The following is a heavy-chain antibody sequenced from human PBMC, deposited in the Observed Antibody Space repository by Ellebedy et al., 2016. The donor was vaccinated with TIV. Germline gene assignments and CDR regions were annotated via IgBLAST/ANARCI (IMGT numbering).Heavy chain of an antibody. CDR3: ARDRSRGVLWFGEADV. J-gene: IGHJ6*02. V-gene: IGHV3-30-3*01. CDR2: ISYDGSNK. CDR1: GFTFSSYA. Sequence: GESLKISCAASGFTFSSYAMHWVRQAPGKGLEWVAVISYDGSNKYYADSVKGRFTISRDNSKNTLYLQMNSLRAEDTAVYYCARDRSRGVLWFGEADVWGQGTTVTVSS. D-gene: IGHD3-10*01.